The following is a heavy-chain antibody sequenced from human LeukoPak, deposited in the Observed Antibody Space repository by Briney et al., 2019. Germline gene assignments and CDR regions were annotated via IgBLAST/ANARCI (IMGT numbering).Heavy chain of an antibody. CDR1: GFTFSSYS. J-gene: IGHJ3*02. V-gene: IGHV3-21*01. D-gene: IGHD2-2*01. Sequence: GGSLRLSCAASGFTFSSYSMNWGPQAPGEGLGWVSSISSDSNYISYADSVQGRFTISRDNAENSLFLQMNSLRAEDTAVYYCASRYCTSSNCYAFDIWGQGTMVTVSS. CDR3: ASRYCTSSNCYAFDI. CDR2: ISSDSNYI.